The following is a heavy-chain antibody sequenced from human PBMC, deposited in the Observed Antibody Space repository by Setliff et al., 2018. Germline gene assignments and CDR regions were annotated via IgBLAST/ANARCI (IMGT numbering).Heavy chain of an antibody. Sequence: VKVSCKATGYTFTSYGISWVRQAPGQGLEWMGWISAYNGNTNYAQKLQGRVTMTTDTSTSTAYMELRSLRSDDTAVYYCARVGSSSWLHPDVYYYYGMDVWGQGTTVTVSS. D-gene: IGHD6-13*01. J-gene: IGHJ6*02. CDR3: ARVGSSSWLHPDVYYYYGMDV. CDR1: GYTFTSYG. CDR2: ISAYNGNT. V-gene: IGHV1-18*01.